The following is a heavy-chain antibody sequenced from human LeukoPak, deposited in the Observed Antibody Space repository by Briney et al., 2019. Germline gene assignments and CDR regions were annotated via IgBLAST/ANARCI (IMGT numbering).Heavy chain of an antibody. CDR3: AKAHCSSTSCYSLFDY. CDR2: ISGSGGST. CDR1: GFTFSSYA. V-gene: IGHV3-23*01. D-gene: IGHD2-2*01. J-gene: IGHJ4*02. Sequence: SGGSLRLSCAASGFTFSSYAMSCVRQAPGKGLEWVSPISGSGGSTYYADSVKGRFTISRDNSKNTLYLQMNSLRAEDTAVYYCAKAHCSSTSCYSLFDYWGQGTLVTVSS.